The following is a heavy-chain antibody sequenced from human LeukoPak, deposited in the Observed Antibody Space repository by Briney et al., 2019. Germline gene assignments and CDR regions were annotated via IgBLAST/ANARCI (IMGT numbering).Heavy chain of an antibody. Sequence: SGPTLVKPTQTLTLTCTFSGFSRSTSGVAVGWIRQPPGKALEWLALIYWDDDNRYNPSLKSRLSINKDTSKNQVVLTMTNMDPVDTATYYCAHSEDTALVHDAFDIWGQGTMVTVSS. CDR2: IYWDDDN. V-gene: IGHV2-5*02. CDR3: AHSEDTALVHDAFDI. CDR1: GFSRSTSGVA. J-gene: IGHJ3*02. D-gene: IGHD5-18*01.